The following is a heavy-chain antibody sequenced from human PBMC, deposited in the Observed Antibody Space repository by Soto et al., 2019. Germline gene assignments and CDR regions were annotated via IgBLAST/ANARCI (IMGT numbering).Heavy chain of an antibody. D-gene: IGHD3-16*01. CDR3: ARVMGYFDY. CDR2: IYHSVST. J-gene: IGHJ4*02. CDR1: GYSISSGYY. Sequence: SETLSLACAVSGYSISSGYYWGCIRQPPGKGLEWIGSIYHSVSTYYNPSLKSRVTISVDTSKNQFSLKVRFVTAADTAVYYCARVMGYFDYWGQGTLGIVSS. V-gene: IGHV4-38-2*01.